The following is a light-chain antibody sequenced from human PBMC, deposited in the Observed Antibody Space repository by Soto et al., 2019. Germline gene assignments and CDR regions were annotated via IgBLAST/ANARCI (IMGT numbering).Light chain of an antibody. CDR3: QQYNNYFWA. V-gene: IGKV1-5*03. CDR1: QSIGSS. J-gene: IGKJ1*01. CDR2: KAS. Sequence: DIQMTQSPSTLSASVGDRVTITCRASQSIGSSLAWYQQKPGKAPNLLIYKASSLESGVPSRFSGSGSGTEFTLTISSLQPDDLATYYCQQYNNYFWAFGQGTKVDIK.